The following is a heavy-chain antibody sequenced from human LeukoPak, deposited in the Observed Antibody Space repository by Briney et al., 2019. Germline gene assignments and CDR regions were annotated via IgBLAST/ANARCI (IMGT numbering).Heavy chain of an antibody. V-gene: IGHV3-30*18. CDR2: ISHDGSSQ. J-gene: IGHJ4*02. CDR1: GFTFSDYG. D-gene: IGHD6-13*01. CDR3: AKDGPLPYTSTSFGRHFLEY. Sequence: GRSLRLSCAASGFTFSDYGMHWARLAPGKGLEWVAHISHDGSSQNYTDSVQGRFTISRDNSKNTVDLQMNSLRAEDTAVYYCAKDGPLPYTSTSFGRHFLEYWGQGTLVTVSS.